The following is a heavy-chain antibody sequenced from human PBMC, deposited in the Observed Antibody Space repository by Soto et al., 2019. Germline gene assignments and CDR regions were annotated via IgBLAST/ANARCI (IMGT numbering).Heavy chain of an antibody. V-gene: IGHV3-30*18. CDR1: GFTFSSYG. J-gene: IGHJ4*02. CDR2: ISHDGGNR. Sequence: QVQLVESGGGVVQPGRSLRLSCAASGFTFSSYGMYWVRQARGKGLECVAYISHDGGNRYSADSVKGRFTIFRDNFKNTLYLQMNSLGSEDGAVYYCAKDRRDGYFDNWGQGTLVTVSS. CDR3: AKDRRDGYFDN.